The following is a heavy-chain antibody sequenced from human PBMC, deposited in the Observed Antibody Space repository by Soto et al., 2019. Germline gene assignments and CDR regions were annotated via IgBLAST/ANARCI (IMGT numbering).Heavy chain of an antibody. CDR2: ISSGSAYI. V-gene: IGHV3-21*01. CDR3: ARTWESYSENSDSQGNY. D-gene: IGHD3-22*01. J-gene: IGHJ4*01. Sequence: EVQLVESGGGLVKPGGSLRLSCAASGFTFSSYSMNWVRQAPGKGLEWVASISSGSAYIYYADPVRGRFTISRDNAKNSLYLQMNSLRAEDTAVYYCARTWESYSENSDSQGNYWGDGSPVTVTP. CDR1: GFTFSSYS.